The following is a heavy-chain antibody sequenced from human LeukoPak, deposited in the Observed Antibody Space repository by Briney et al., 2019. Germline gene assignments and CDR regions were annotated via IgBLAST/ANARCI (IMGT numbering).Heavy chain of an antibody. Sequence: GGSLRLSCAASGFTFSSYSMNWVRQAPGKGLEWVSSISSSSSYIYYADSVKGRFTISRDNSKNTLYLQMNSLRAEDTAVYYCAKVHGIRYYYMDVWGKGTTVTISS. J-gene: IGHJ6*03. CDR2: ISSSSSYI. D-gene: IGHD1-14*01. CDR1: GFTFSSYS. CDR3: AKVHGIRYYYMDV. V-gene: IGHV3-21*01.